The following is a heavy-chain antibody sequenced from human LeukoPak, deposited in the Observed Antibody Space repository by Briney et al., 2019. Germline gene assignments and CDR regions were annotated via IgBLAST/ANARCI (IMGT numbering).Heavy chain of an antibody. V-gene: IGHV4-59*01. J-gene: IGHJ4*02. Sequence: SETLSLTCTVSGGSINSYYWSWIRQPPGKGLEWLGNIYYTGSTSYNPSLKSRITISIDTSKNQFSLKLSSVTAADTAVYYCARVSYGLLSYFFDYWGQGTLLTVSS. D-gene: IGHD4-17*01. CDR2: IYYTGST. CDR3: ARVSYGLLSYFFDY. CDR1: GGSINSYY.